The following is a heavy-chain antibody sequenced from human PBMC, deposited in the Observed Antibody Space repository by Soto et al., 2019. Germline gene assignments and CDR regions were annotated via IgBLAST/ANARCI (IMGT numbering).Heavy chain of an antibody. Sequence: ASETLSLTCTVSGGSVSSGSYYWSWIRQPPGKGLEWIGYIYYSGSTNYNPSLKSRVTISVDTSKNQFSLKLSSVTAADTAVYYCARDRRIEQLVPGYYYYGMDVWGQGTTVTVSS. J-gene: IGHJ6*02. D-gene: IGHD6-6*01. V-gene: IGHV4-61*01. CDR2: IYYSGST. CDR1: GGSVSSGSYY. CDR3: ARDRRIEQLVPGYYYYGMDV.